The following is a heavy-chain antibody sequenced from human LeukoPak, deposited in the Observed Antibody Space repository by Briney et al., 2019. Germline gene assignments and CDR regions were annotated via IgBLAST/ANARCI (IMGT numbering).Heavy chain of an antibody. D-gene: IGHD3-3*01. J-gene: IGHJ4*02. CDR1: EFTFSSYN. Sequence: GGSLRLSYAASEFTFSSYNMNWVRQAPGKGLEWVSCISGSGKYIYYADSVKGRFTISRDNAKNSLYLQMNSLRAEDTAVYYCAREPFWSGYYSNLHFDYWGQGTLVTVSS. V-gene: IGHV3-21*01. CDR3: AREPFWSGYYSNLHFDY. CDR2: ISGSGKYI.